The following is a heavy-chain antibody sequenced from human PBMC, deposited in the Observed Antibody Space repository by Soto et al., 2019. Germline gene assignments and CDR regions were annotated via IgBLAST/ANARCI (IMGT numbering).Heavy chain of an antibody. Sequence: QITLKESGPTLVKPTQTLTLTCTFSGFSLSTSGVGVGWIRQPPGKALEWLALIYWDDDKRYSPSLKSRLTITKDTSKNQVVLTMTNMDPVDTATYYCAHVSSYYDILTGYSQNYYFDYWGQGTLVTVSS. CDR3: AHVSSYYDILTGYSQNYYFDY. D-gene: IGHD3-9*01. J-gene: IGHJ4*02. CDR2: IYWDDDK. CDR1: GFSLSTSGVG. V-gene: IGHV2-5*02.